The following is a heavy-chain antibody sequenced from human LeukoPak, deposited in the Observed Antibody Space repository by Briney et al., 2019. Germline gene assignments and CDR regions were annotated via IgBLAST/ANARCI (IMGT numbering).Heavy chain of an antibody. Sequence: GGSLRLSCAASGFTFSSSAMSWVCQAPGKGLEWVSNISGSGSGGSTYYADSVKGRFTISRDNSKNTLYLQMNSLIAEDTAVYYCAKSGYNRFDYWGQGTRVTVSS. V-gene: IGHV3-23*01. J-gene: IGHJ4*02. CDR2: ISGSGSGGST. CDR3: AKSGYNRFDY. CDR1: GFTFSSSA. D-gene: IGHD5-24*01.